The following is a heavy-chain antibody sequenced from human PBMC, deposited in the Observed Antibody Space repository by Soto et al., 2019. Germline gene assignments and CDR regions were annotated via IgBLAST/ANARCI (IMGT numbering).Heavy chain of an antibody. V-gene: IGHV3-33*01. CDR1: GFTFSSYG. CDR3: ARPVLDYYDSSGYYFDAFDI. J-gene: IGHJ3*02. CDR2: IWYDGSNK. Sequence: QVQLVESGGGVVQPGRSLRLSCAASGFTFSSYGMHWVRQAPGKGLEWVAVIWYDGSNKYYADSVKGRFTISRDNSKNTLYLQMNSLRAEDTAVYYCARPVLDYYDSSGYYFDAFDIWGQGTMVTVSS. D-gene: IGHD3-22*01.